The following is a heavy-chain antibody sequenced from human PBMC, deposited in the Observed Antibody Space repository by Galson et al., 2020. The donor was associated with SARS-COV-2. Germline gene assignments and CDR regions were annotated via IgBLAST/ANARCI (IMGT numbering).Heavy chain of an antibody. V-gene: IGHV4-34*01. J-gene: IGHJ4*02. CDR2: INHSGST. Sequence: SETLSLTCAVYGGSFSGYYWSWIRQPPGKGLEWIGEINHSGSTNYNPSLKSRVTISVDTSKNQFSLKLSSVTAADTAVYYCARDRIGELLQDYWGQGTLVTVSS. D-gene: IGHD3-10*01. CDR1: GGSFSGYY. CDR3: ARDRIGELLQDY.